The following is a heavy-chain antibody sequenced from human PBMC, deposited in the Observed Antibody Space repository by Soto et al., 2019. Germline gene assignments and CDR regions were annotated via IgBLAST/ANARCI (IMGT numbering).Heavy chain of an antibody. CDR3: ARHGRDGYRWYYFDY. D-gene: IGHD2-8*02. J-gene: IGHJ4*02. CDR1: GGSISSSSYY. V-gene: IGHV4-39*01. Sequence: QLQLQESGPGLVKPSETLSLTCTVSGGSISSSSYYWGWIRQPPGKGLEWIGSIYYSGSTYYNPSLKSRATISVDTSKNQFSLKRSSVTAADTAVYYWARHGRDGYRWYYFDYWGQGTLVTVSS. CDR2: IYYSGST.